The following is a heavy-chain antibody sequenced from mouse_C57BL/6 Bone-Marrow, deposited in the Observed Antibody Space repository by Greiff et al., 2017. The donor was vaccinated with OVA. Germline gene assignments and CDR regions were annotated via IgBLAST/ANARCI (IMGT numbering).Heavy chain of an antibody. V-gene: IGHV1-81*01. CDR3: ARPLLSWFAY. CDR2: IYPRSGNT. D-gene: IGHD1-1*01. J-gene: IGHJ3*01. CDR1: GYTFTSYG. Sequence: VKLQESGAELARPGASVKLSCKASGYTFTSYGISWVKQRTGQGLEWIGEIYPRSGNTYYNEKFKGKATLTADKSSSTAYMELRSLTSEDSAVYFCARPLLSWFAYWGQGTLVTVSA.